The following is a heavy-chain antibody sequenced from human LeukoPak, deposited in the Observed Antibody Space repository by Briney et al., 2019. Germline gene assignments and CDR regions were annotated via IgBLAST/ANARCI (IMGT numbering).Heavy chain of an antibody. D-gene: IGHD3-16*01. CDR2: ISTYNGNT. V-gene: IGHV1-18*01. CDR1: SYTFNDYG. Sequence: ASVKVSCKASSYTFNDYGISWVRQAPGQGLEWMGWISTYNGNTNYAQKFQGRVTMTTDTSTSTAYMELRSLRSDDTAVYYCARYKVGAGYYYYYMDAWGKGTTVTVSS. CDR3: ARYKVGAGYYYYYMDA. J-gene: IGHJ6*03.